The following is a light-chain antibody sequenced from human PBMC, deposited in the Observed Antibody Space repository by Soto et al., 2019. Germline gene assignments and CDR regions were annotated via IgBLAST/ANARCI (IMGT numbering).Light chain of an antibody. CDR1: SSDVGSYDL. CDR3: YSYAGDSLYV. J-gene: IGLJ1*01. Sequence: QSALTQPASVSGSPGQSITISCTGTSSDVGSYDLVSWYQHHPGKVPKLMVSEGTTMPSGVSDRFSGSKSGNTASLTISGLQAEVEADYYCYSYAGDSLYVFGTGTKVTVL. CDR2: EGT. V-gene: IGLV2-23*01.